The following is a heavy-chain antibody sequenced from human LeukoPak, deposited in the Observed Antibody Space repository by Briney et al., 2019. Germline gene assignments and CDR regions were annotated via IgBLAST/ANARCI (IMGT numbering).Heavy chain of an antibody. Sequence: SETLSLTCIVSGGSISSGSFYWSWIRQPAAKGLEWIGRIYTSGTTNYNPSLKSRVTIPLDTSKNRFSLELSSVTAADTAVYYCAREGLGFSGSGSYPAHYWGQGTLVTVSS. CDR3: AREGLGFSGSGSYPAHY. J-gene: IGHJ4*02. D-gene: IGHD3-10*01. V-gene: IGHV4-61*02. CDR1: GGSISSGSFY. CDR2: IYTSGTT.